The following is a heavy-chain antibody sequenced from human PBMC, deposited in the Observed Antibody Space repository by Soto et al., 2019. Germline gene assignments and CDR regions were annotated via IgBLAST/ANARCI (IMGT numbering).Heavy chain of an antibody. V-gene: IGHV1-18*01. CDR3: AVADLVGATHWYFDL. CDR1: GYTFTSYG. J-gene: IGHJ2*01. Sequence: QVQLVQSGAEVKKPGASVKVSCKASGYTFTSYGISWVRQAPGQGLEWMGWISAYNGNTNYAQKLQGRVTMTTDTSXXTAYMELRSLRSDDTAVYYCAVADLVGATHWYFDLWGRGTLVTVSS. D-gene: IGHD1-26*01. CDR2: ISAYNGNT.